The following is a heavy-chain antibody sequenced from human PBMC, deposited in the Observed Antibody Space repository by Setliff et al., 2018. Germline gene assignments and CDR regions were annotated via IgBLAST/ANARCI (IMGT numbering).Heavy chain of an antibody. Sequence: GGSLRLSCAASGFIFSNYGMHWVRQAPGKGLEWVALIWNDGSEKHYVDSVKGRFTISRDNAKNSLYLQMNSLRAEDTAVYYCARVWPAIVVVVAATRAYFDYWGQGTLVTVSS. D-gene: IGHD2-15*01. CDR1: GFIFSNYG. CDR3: ARVWPAIVVVVAATRAYFDY. V-gene: IGHV3-33*03. CDR2: IWNDGSEK. J-gene: IGHJ4*02.